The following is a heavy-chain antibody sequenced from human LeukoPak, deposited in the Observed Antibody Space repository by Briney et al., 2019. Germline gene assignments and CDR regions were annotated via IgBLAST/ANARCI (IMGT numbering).Heavy chain of an antibody. V-gene: IGHV1-46*01. CDR1: GYTFTGYY. D-gene: IGHD2-2*01. J-gene: IGHJ5*02. Sequence: ASVKVSCKASGYTFTGYYMHWVRQAPGQGLEWMGIMNPSGGSTSYAQKFQGRITMTRDTSTSTVYMELSNLRSEDTAVYFCARDGCSSSSCSAGGNWFDPWGQGTLVTVSS. CDR3: ARDGCSSSSCSAGGNWFDP. CDR2: MNPSGGST.